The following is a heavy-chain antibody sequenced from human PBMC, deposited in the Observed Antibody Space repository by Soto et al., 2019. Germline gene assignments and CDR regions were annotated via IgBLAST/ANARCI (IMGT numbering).Heavy chain of an antibody. Sequence: GGSISSGDYCWSWIRQPPGKGLEWIGYIYYSGSTYYNPSLKSRVTISVDTSKNQFSLKLSSVTAADTAVYYCARDRYYDFWSGPPRGFDPWGQGTLVTVS. J-gene: IGHJ5*02. CDR1: GGSISSGDYC. D-gene: IGHD3-3*01. CDR2: IYYSGST. V-gene: IGHV4-30-4*01. CDR3: ARDRYYDFWSGPPRGFDP.